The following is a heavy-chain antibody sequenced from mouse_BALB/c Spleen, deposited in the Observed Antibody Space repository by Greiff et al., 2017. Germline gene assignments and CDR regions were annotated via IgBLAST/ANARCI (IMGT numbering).Heavy chain of an antibody. CDR1: GFTFSSYT. CDR2: ISSGGSYT. V-gene: IGHV5-6-4*01. Sequence: EVQLVESGGGLVKPGGSLKLSCAASGFTFSSYTMSWVRQTPEKRLEWVATISSGGSYTYYPDSVKGRFTISRDNAKNTLYLQMSSLKSEDTAMYYCARRFTAGAWFAYWGQGTLVTVSA. D-gene: IGHD1-2*01. J-gene: IGHJ3*01. CDR3: ARRFTAGAWFAY.